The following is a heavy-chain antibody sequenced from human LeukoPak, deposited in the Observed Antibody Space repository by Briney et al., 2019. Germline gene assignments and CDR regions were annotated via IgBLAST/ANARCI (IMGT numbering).Heavy chain of an antibody. CDR1: GYTFTSYD. CDR3: ARGRVVVAATPGYYYYGMDV. Sequence: ASVKVSCKASGYTFTSYDINWVRQATGQGLEWMRWMNPNSGNTGYAQKFQGRVTMTRNTSISTAYMELSSLRSEDTAVYYCARGRVVVAATPGYYYYGMDVWGQGTTVTVSS. V-gene: IGHV1-8*01. J-gene: IGHJ6*02. D-gene: IGHD2-15*01. CDR2: MNPNSGNT.